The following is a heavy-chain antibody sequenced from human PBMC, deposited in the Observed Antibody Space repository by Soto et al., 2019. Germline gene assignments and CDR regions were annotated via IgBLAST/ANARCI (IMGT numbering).Heavy chain of an antibody. Sequence: PGGSLRLSCATSGFTFSNYGIHWVRQAPGKGLEWVAVKWFFASGGNEYYADSVKGRFAISRDDSKQTAYLEMKSLRAEDTAVYYFGRGPFRGARLHFGLLGQGTQGTVSS. J-gene: IGHJ4*02. V-gene: IGHV3-33*01. CDR2: KWFFASGGNE. CDR1: GFTFSNYG. D-gene: IGHD3-16*01. CDR3: GRGPFRGARLHFGL.